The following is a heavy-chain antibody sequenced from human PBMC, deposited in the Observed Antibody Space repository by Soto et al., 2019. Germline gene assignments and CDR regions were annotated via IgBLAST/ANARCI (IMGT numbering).Heavy chain of an antibody. D-gene: IGHD6-13*01. CDR1: GFTFSSYA. J-gene: IGHJ6*02. CDR2: ISGSGTRT. V-gene: IGHV3-23*01. Sequence: EVQLLESGGGLVQPGGSLRLYCSASGFTFSSYAMSWVRPAPGKGLECVSVISGSGTRTYYADSVKGRFTLSRDNYKHTLYLQRNSLRAEDTAVYYCAKERESSPWYGMDVWGQGTTVTVSS. CDR3: AKERESSPWYGMDV.